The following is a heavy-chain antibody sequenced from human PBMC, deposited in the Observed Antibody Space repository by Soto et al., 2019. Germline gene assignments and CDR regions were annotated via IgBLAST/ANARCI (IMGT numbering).Heavy chain of an antibody. J-gene: IGHJ5*02. D-gene: IGHD2-2*03. CDR2: IYHSGRT. Sequence: PSGTLCLTCAVSGGSISSDGYSWGWIRQPPXKGLEWIGYIYHSGRTYYNPSLKSRVTISVDTSKNQFALKLSTVTAADTAVYYCARGGGYCSSTSCYPGFDPWGQGTLVTVSS. V-gene: IGHV4-30-2*01. CDR3: ARGGGYCSSTSCYPGFDP. CDR1: GGSISSDGYS.